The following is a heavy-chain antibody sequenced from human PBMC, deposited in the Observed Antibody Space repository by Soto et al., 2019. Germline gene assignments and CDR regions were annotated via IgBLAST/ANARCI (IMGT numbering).Heavy chain of an antibody. CDR1: GGSVSSGSYY. CDR3: ARTPRTGTTFSDTFDI. CDR2: IYYSGST. Sequence: SETLSLTCTVSGGSVSSGSYYWSWIRQPPGKGLEWIGYIYYSGSTSYKPSLKSRVTKSVDIPVDTSKNQFSLKLSSVTAADTAVYYCARTPRTGTTFSDTFDIWGQGTMVTVSS. V-gene: IGHV4-61*01. D-gene: IGHD1-7*01. J-gene: IGHJ3*02.